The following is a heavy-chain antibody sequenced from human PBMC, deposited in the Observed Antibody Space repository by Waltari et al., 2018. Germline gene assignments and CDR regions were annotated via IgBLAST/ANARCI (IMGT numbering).Heavy chain of an antibody. D-gene: IGHD3-22*01. CDR2: LYTSART. CDR1: GGSISSYY. Sequence: QVQLQESGQGLVKPSETLSLTCTVSGGSISSYYWSWIRQPAGEGLEWIGLLYTSARTNYNPSLNSRVTMSVYTSKIQFALKLSSVTAADTAVYYCARGGKGGNYDSRSFDYWGQGTLVTVSS. CDR3: ARGGKGGNYDSRSFDY. J-gene: IGHJ4*02. V-gene: IGHV4-4*07.